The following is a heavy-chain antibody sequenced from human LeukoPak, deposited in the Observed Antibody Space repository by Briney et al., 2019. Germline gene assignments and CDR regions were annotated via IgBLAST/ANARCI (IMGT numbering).Heavy chain of an antibody. Sequence: SQTLSLTCAISGDSVSSNSAAWNWIRQSPSRGLEWLGRTYYRSKWYNDYAVSVKSRITINPDTSKNQFSLQLNSVTPEDTAVYYCARDLQMGGSGSYYNPNWFDPWGQGTLVTVSS. V-gene: IGHV6-1*01. D-gene: IGHD3-10*01. CDR1: GDSVSSNSAA. CDR3: ARDLQMGGSGSYYNPNWFDP. CDR2: TYYRSKWYN. J-gene: IGHJ5*02.